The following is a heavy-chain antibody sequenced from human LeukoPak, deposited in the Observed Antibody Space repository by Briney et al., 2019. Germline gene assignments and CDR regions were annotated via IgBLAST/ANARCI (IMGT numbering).Heavy chain of an antibody. CDR1: GGTFSSYA. V-gene: IGHV1-69*05. D-gene: IGHD1-26*01. CDR3: ARVRRYSGSYYFDY. CDR2: IIPIFGTA. Sequence: GASVKVSCKASGGTFSSYAISWVRQAPGQGLEWMGRIIPIFGTANYAQKFQGRVTITTDESTSTAYMELSSLRSEDTAVYYCARVRRYSGSYYFDYWGQGTLVTVSS. J-gene: IGHJ4*02.